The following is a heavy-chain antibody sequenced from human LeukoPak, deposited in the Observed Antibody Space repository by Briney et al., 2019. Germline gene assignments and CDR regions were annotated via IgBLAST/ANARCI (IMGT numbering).Heavy chain of an antibody. D-gene: IGHD3-22*01. Sequence: SETLSLTCTVSGGSISSYYWSWIRQPPGKGLEWIGEIYHSGSTNYNPSLKSRVTISVDKSKNQFSLKLSSVTAADTAVYYCARTSSDYSYYFDYWGQGTLVTVSS. V-gene: IGHV4-59*12. CDR1: GGSISSYY. CDR2: IYHSGST. J-gene: IGHJ4*02. CDR3: ARTSSDYSYYFDY.